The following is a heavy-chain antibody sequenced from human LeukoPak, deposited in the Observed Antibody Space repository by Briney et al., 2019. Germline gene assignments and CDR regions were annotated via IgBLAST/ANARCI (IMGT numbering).Heavy chain of an antibody. CDR3: AGADITIFGVVISLAFDI. CDR2: IIPIFGTA. Sequence: SVKVSCKASGGTFSSYAISWVRQAPGQGLEWMGGIIPIFGTANYAQKFQGRVTITADESTSTAYMELSSLRSEDTAVYYCAGADITIFGVVISLAFDIWGQGTMVTVSS. V-gene: IGHV1-69*13. J-gene: IGHJ3*02. CDR1: GGTFSSYA. D-gene: IGHD3-3*01.